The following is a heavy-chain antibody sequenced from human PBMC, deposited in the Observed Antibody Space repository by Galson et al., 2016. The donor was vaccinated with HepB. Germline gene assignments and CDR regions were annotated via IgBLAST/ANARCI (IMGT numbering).Heavy chain of an antibody. CDR1: GFVFSNYG. CDR2: ITSGGTT. V-gene: IGHV3-23*01. D-gene: IGHD5-18*01. J-gene: IGHJ6*02. Sequence: SLRLSCAASGFVFSNYGMHWVRQAPGKGLEWVSGITSGGTTYYADSAKGRFTISRDNSKNILYLQMKSLRDEDTAVYYCAKRPYSYGWHYGMDGWGQGTTVTVSS. CDR3: AKRPYSYGWHYGMDG.